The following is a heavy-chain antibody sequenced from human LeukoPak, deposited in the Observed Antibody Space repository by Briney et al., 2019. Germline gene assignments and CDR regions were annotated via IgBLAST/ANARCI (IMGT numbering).Heavy chain of an antibody. J-gene: IGHJ4*02. D-gene: IGHD3-3*01. CDR1: GFTFSSYW. Sequence: GGSLRLSCAASGFTFSSYWMNWVRQAPGKGLEWVANIKQDGSEKYYVDSVKGRFTISRDNSKNTLYLQMNSLRAEDTAVYYCAKLREVDYDFWSGSLWGQGTLVTVSS. CDR3: AKLREVDYDFWSGSL. V-gene: IGHV3-7*01. CDR2: IKQDGSEK.